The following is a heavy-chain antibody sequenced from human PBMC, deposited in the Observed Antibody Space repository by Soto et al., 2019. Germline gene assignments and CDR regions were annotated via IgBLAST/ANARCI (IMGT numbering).Heavy chain of an antibody. CDR1: GFTFSTFW. J-gene: IGHJ4*02. CDR3: ASYRTLGC. Sequence: EVQLVESGGGLVQPGGSLRLSCEASGFTFSTFWMSWVRQAPGKGLEWVASIKEDGSEKIYVDSVKGRFSISRDSAKNSLHLQMNNLRAEDAAIYYCASYRTLGCWGQGTPVTVSS. D-gene: IGHD1-26*01. V-gene: IGHV3-7*03. CDR2: IKEDGSEK.